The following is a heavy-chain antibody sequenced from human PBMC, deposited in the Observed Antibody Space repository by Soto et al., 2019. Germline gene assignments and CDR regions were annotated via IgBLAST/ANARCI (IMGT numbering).Heavy chain of an antibody. D-gene: IGHD6-19*01. CDR2: IYWDDDK. V-gene: IGHV2-5*02. J-gene: IGHJ4*02. CDR1: GFSLSSTRVA. CDR3: AHSVVAGLGYYFDY. Sequence: QITLKESGPTLVKPTQTLTLTCTFSGFSLSSTRVAVGWIRQPPGKALEWLALIYWDDDKRYSPFLKSRLTITKDTYKKQVVLTMTNMDPVDTATYYCAHSVVAGLGYYFDYWGQGTLVTVSS.